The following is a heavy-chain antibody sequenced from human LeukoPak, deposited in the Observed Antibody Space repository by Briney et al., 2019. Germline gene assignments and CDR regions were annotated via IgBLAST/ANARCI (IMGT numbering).Heavy chain of an antibody. J-gene: IGHJ4*02. D-gene: IGHD6-13*01. CDR2: IYYSGST. CDR1: GGSISSYY. V-gene: IGHV4-59*08. Sequence: PSETLSLTCTVSGGSISSYYWSWIRQPPGRGLEWIGYIYYSGSTNYNPSLKSRVTISVDTSKNQFSLKLSSVTAADTAVYYCARHLKGQQLAAGAAYYFDYWGQGTQVTVSS. CDR3: ARHLKGQQLAAGAAYYFDY.